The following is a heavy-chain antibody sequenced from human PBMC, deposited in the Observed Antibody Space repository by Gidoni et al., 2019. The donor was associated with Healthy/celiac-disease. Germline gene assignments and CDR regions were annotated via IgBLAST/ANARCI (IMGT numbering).Heavy chain of an antibody. V-gene: IGHV3-23*01. CDR2: ISGSGGST. D-gene: IGHD3-16*01. Sequence: EVQLLASGGGLVQPGGSLRLSCAPSGFTFSSYAMSWVRQAPGKGLEWVSAISGSGGSTYYADSVKGRFTISRDNSKNTLYLQMNSLRAEDTAVYYCAKHRERALYYFDYWGQGTLVTVSS. CDR3: AKHRERALYYFDY. CDR1: GFTFSSYA. J-gene: IGHJ4*02.